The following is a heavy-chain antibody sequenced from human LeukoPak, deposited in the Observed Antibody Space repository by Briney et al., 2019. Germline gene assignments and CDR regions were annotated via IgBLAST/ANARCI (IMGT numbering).Heavy chain of an antibody. CDR3: ARDDNCGGDCRKSAAQINFDY. CDR1: GFTFSSYA. D-gene: IGHD2-21*02. J-gene: IGHJ4*02. CDR2: ISSSSSYI. Sequence: GGSLRLSCAASGFTFSSYAMNWVRQAPGKGLEWVSSISSSSSYIYYADSVKGRFTISRDNAKNSLYLQMNSLRAEDTAVYYCARDDNCGGDCRKSAAQINFDYWGQGTLVTVSS. V-gene: IGHV3-21*01.